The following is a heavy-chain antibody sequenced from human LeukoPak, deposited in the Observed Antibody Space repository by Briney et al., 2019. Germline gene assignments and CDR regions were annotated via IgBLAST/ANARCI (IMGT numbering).Heavy chain of an antibody. J-gene: IGHJ4*02. CDR3: AKDRGEELDY. Sequence: GPLRLSCAASGFPFSTYGMHWVRQAPGKGLGGVAFIRYDGSNKYYADSVKGRFTISRDNSKNTLYLQMNSMRAEDTAVYYCAKDRGEELDYWGQGTLVTVSS. D-gene: IGHD2-21*01. CDR1: GFPFSTYG. V-gene: IGHV3-30*02. CDR2: IRYDGSNK.